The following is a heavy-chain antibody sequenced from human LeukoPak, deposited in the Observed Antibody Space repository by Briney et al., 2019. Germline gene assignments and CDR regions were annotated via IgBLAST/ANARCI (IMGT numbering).Heavy chain of an antibody. D-gene: IGHD3-9*01. CDR2: ISTYNGNT. CDR1: GYTFTSYD. V-gene: IGHV1-18*01. CDR3: ARDPPDYDILTGSTFDY. J-gene: IGHJ4*02. Sequence: ASVKVSCKASGYTFTSYDINWVRQAPGQGLEWMGRISTYNGNTKYAQKLQGRVTMTTDTSTSTAYMELRSLRSDDTAVYYCARDPPDYDILTGSTFDYWGQGTLVTVSS.